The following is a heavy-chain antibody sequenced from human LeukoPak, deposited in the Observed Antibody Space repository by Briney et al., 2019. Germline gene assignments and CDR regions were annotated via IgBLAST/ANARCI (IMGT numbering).Heavy chain of an antibody. CDR2: MNPNSGAT. J-gene: IGHJ4*02. CDR1: GYTFTDYY. V-gene: IGHV1-2*02. Sequence: GASVKVSCKASGYTFTDYYMHWVRQAPGQGLEWMGWMNPNSGATNYAQKFQGRVTMTRDTSISTAYMELSRLTSDDTALYYCAPLTGDLPFESWGQGTLVTVSS. D-gene: IGHD7-27*01. CDR3: APLTGDLPFES.